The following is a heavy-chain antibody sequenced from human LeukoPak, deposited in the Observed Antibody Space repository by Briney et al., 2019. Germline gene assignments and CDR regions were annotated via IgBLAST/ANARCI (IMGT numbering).Heavy chain of an antibody. CDR1: GFTFSSYS. CDR2: ISSSSSYI. D-gene: IGHD2-2*01. Sequence: PGGSLRLSCAASGFTFSSYSMNWVRQAPGKGLEWVSSISSSSSYIYYADSVKGRFTISRDNAKNSLYLQMNSLRAEDTAVYYCARIGYRSSTSCYGYYYYYYYMDVWGKGTTVTVSS. V-gene: IGHV3-21*01. J-gene: IGHJ6*03. CDR3: ARIGYRSSTSCYGYYYYYYYMDV.